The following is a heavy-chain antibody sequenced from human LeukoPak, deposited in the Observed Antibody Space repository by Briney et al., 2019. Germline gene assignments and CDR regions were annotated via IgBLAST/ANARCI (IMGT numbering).Heavy chain of an antibody. CDR3: ARRFGYSYGYWFDP. J-gene: IGHJ5*02. D-gene: IGHD5-18*01. V-gene: IGHV4-39*01. CDR2: IYYSGRT. CDR1: GGSISSSSSY. Sequence: SESLSLTCTVSGGSISSSSSYWGWIRQPPGMGLEWVGTIYYSGRTYYNPSLKSRVTISVDTSKNQFSLKLSSVTAADTAVYYCARRFGYSYGYWFDPWGQGTLVTVSS.